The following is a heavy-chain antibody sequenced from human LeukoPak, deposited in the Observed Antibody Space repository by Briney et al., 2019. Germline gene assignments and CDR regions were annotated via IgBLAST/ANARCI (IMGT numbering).Heavy chain of an antibody. CDR1: GGSISNYY. CDR3: ARHTATRLASGCYYYMDV. V-gene: IGHV4-59*01. D-gene: IGHD6-6*01. CDR2: IYYSGSS. J-gene: IGHJ6*03. Sequence: PSETLSLTCTVSGGSISNYYWSWIRQSPGKGLEYIGHIYYSGSSSYNPSLKSRVTISVDTSKNQFSLRLTSVTAADTAVYYCARHTATRLASGCYYYMDVWGKGTTVTVSS.